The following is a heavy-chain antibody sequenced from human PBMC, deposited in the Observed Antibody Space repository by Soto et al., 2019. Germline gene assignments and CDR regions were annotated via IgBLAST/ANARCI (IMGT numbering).Heavy chain of an antibody. Sequence: EVQLVESGGGLVQPGGSLRLSCAASGFTFSSYDMHWVRQATGKGLEWVSAIGTAGDTYYPGSVKGRFTISRENAKNSLYLQINSLRDGDTAVYYCARTYSGSYSGYYYGMDVWGQGTTVTVSS. CDR1: GFTFSSYD. J-gene: IGHJ6*02. D-gene: IGHD1-26*01. V-gene: IGHV3-13*04. CDR3: ARTYSGSYSGYYYGMDV. CDR2: IGTAGDT.